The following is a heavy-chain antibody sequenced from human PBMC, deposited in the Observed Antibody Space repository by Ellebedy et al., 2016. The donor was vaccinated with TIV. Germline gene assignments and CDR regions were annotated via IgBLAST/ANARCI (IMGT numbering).Heavy chain of an antibody. CDR1: GGSISSGGYY. CDR2: IYYSGST. V-gene: IGHV4-61*08. CDR3: ARDNGYGSGSYVYYYYGMDV. Sequence: SETLSLXXTVSGGSISSGGYYWSWIRQPPGKGLEWIGYIYYSGSTNYNPSLKSRVTISVDTSKNQFSLKLSSVTAADTAVYYCARDNGYGSGSYVYYYYGMDVWGQGTTVTVSS. J-gene: IGHJ6*02. D-gene: IGHD3-10*01.